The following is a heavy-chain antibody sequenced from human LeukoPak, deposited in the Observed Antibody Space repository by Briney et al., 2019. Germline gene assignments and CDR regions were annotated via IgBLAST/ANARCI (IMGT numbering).Heavy chain of an antibody. J-gene: IGHJ4*02. CDR2: ISYDGSNK. CDR3: ARDSYASGSDY. D-gene: IGHD1-26*01. Sequence: PGRSLRLSCAASGFTFSSYAMHWVRQAPGKGLEWVAVISYDGSNKYYADSVKGRFTISRDNAKNSLYLQMNSLRADDTAVYFCARDSYASGSDYWGQGTLVTVSS. CDR1: GFTFSSYA. V-gene: IGHV3-30*07.